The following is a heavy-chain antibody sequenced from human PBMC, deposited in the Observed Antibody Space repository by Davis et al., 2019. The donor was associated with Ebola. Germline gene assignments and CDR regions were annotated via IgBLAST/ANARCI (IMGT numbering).Heavy chain of an antibody. V-gene: IGHV4-34*01. D-gene: IGHD3-3*01. J-gene: IGHJ4*02. Sequence: PGGSLRLSCSVYGVSFSASYYSWIRQPPGEALEWIGEITQSEITTYNASRTSRVTISVDTSQNQVSLKVRSVTVADTAVYFCARRSGSHWPPDYWGQGTLVTVSS. CDR3: ARRSGSHWPPDY. CDR1: GVSFSASY. CDR2: ITQSEIT.